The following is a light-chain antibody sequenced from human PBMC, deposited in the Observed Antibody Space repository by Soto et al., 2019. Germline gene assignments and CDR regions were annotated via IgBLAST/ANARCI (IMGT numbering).Light chain of an antibody. Sequence: QSALTQPASVSGAPGQSITISCTGLSSDVGTYHLVSWHQHHPGKAPKLIIYEGSKRPSGVSNRFSGSKSGNTAFLTISGLESEDEADYYCCSFAVGSTLVFGGGTQLTVL. CDR3: CSFAVGSTLV. CDR1: SSDVGTYHL. CDR2: EGS. J-gene: IGLJ2*01. V-gene: IGLV2-23*01.